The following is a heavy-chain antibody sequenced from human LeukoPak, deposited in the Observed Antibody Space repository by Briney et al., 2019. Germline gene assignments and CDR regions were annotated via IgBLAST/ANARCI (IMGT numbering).Heavy chain of an antibody. Sequence: KTSETLSLTCTVSGGSISSSSYYWGWIRQPPGKGLEWIGSIYYSGSTYYNPSLKSRVTISVDTSKNQFSLKLSSVTAADTAVYYCARGGIGSSSVAGVDYWGQGTLVTVSS. CDR2: IYYSGST. CDR3: ARGGIGSSSVAGVDY. J-gene: IGHJ4*02. CDR1: GGSISSSSYY. D-gene: IGHD6-6*01. V-gene: IGHV4-39*07.